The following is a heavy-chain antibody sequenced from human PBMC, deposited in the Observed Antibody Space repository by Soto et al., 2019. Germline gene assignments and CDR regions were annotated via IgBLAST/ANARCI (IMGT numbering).Heavy chain of an antibody. Sequence: QVQLQESGPGLVKPSQTLSLTCTVSGGSISSGGYYWSWIRQHPGKGREWIGYIYYSGSTYYNPSLKSRVTISVDTSKNQFSLKLSSVTAADTAVYYCAREGSRGNYLDYWGQGTLVTVSS. CDR1: GGSISSGGYY. CDR2: IYYSGST. V-gene: IGHV4-31*03. CDR3: AREGSRGNYLDY. J-gene: IGHJ4*02.